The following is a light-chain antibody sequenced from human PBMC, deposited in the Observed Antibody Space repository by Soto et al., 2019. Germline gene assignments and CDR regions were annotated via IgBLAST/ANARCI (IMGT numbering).Light chain of an antibody. CDR2: KAS. CDR3: QQYNSSPWT. J-gene: IGKJ1*01. V-gene: IGKV1-5*03. Sequence: DIQMTQSPSTLSASVGDRVTITCRASQSISSWLAWYQQKPGKAPKLLIYKASSLESGVPSGFSGSGSGTEYTLTLSSLQPDDFATYYCQQYNSSPWTFGQGTKVEIK. CDR1: QSISSW.